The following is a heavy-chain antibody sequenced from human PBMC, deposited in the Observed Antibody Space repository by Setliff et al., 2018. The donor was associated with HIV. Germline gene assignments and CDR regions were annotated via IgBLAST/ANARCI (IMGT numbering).Heavy chain of an antibody. CDR2: VYNSGST. CDR3: ARSIGTVRGITEFDY. CDR1: GGSISSDY. Sequence: SETLSLTCTVSGGSISSDYWNWVRQPAGKGLEWIGRVYNSGSTNYNPSLKSRVTMSVDTSKNQFSLKLSPVTAADTAVYYCARSIGTVRGITEFDYWGQGTLVTVSS. J-gene: IGHJ4*02. D-gene: IGHD3-10*01. V-gene: IGHV4-4*07.